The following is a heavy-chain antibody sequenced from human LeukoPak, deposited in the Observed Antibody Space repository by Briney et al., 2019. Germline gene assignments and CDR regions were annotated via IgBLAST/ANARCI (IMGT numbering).Heavy chain of an antibody. CDR1: GGTFSTYT. Sequence: GASVKVSCKASGGTFSTYTSNWVRQAPGQGIEWMGGIIPIAGTPNYAQKFQGSVTLTADESTSTAYMELHSLKSEDTAVYYCARGMSTISHWFFDLWGHGTRVTVSS. J-gene: IGHJ2*01. CDR2: IIPIAGTP. V-gene: IGHV1-69*13. D-gene: IGHD5/OR15-5a*01. CDR3: ARGMSTISHWFFDL.